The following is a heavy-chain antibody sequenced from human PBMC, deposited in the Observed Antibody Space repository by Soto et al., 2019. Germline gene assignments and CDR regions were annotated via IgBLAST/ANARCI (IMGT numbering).Heavy chain of an antibody. Sequence: AETLSLTCTVSGTSISSYYWSWIRQPPGKGLEWIANIHYSGTTNYNPSLASRVTLSVDTSKNQFSLKMTPVTAADRAMYFCARYNSYAIDYWGRGTLVTVSS. CDR1: GTSISSYY. D-gene: IGHD2-8*01. J-gene: IGHJ4*02. V-gene: IGHV4-59*01. CDR2: IHYSGTT. CDR3: ARYNSYAIDY.